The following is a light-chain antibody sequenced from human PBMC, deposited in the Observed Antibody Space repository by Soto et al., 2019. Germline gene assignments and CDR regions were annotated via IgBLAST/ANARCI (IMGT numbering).Light chain of an antibody. CDR3: QQLRS. CDR1: QSVSSY. V-gene: IGKV3-11*01. CDR2: DAS. Sequence: EIVLTQSPATLSFSPGERATLSCRASQSVSSYLAWYQQKPGQAPRLLIYDASNRATGIPARFSGSGSGTDFTLTISSLETEDFEVYYCQQLRSFGPGTKVDIX. J-gene: IGKJ1*01.